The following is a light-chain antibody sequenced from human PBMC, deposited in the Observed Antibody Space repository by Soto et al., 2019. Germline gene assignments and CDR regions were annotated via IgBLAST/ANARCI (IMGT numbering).Light chain of an antibody. Sequence: QSVLTQPPSTSGTPGQRVTISCSGSSTNVGVNPVNWYQQFPGTAPRLLIYTNDQRPSGVPGRFSGSKSGTTASLDISGLQSDDKADYYCAAWDDSLYGLVFGGGTKLTVL. CDR1: STNVGVNP. J-gene: IGLJ2*01. CDR2: TND. V-gene: IGLV1-44*01. CDR3: AAWDDSLYGLV.